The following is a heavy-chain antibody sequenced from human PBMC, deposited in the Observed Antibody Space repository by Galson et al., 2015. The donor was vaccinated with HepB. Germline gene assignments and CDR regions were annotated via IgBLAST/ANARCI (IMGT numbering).Heavy chain of an antibody. D-gene: IGHD6-6*01. V-gene: IGHV1-69*04. CDR3: ASPYSSSAHDAFDI. J-gene: IGHJ3*02. CDR2: IIPILGIA. Sequence: SVKVSCKASGGTFSSYAISWVRQAPGQGLEWMGRIIPILGIANYAQKFQGRVTITADKSTSTAYMELSSLRSEDTAVYYCASPYSSSAHDAFDIWGQGTMVTVSS. CDR1: GGTFSSYA.